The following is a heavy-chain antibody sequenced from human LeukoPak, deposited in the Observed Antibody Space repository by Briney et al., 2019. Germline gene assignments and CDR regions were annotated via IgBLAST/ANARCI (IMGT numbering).Heavy chain of an antibody. CDR2: ISGGGGST. Sequence: QPGGSLRLSCAASGFTFSSYVMNWVRQAPGKGLEWVSVISGGGGSTYYADSAKGRFTISRDNSKNTLFLQMNSLRAEDTAVYYCAKGGYCSSTSCYVGWFDPWGQGTLVTVSS. D-gene: IGHD2-2*01. V-gene: IGHV3-23*01. J-gene: IGHJ5*02. CDR1: GFTFSSYV. CDR3: AKGGYCSSTSCYVGWFDP.